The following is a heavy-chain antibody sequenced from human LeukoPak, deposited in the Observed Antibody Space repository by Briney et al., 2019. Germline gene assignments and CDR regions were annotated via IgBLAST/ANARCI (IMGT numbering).Heavy chain of an antibody. CDR1: GGSISSYY. CDR3: ARGGYYGSGNDFRFDP. Sequence: SETLSLTCTVSGGSISSYYWSWIRQSPGKGLECIGYIHYTGSTNYNPSLKSRVTISVETSKNQLSLKLKSVTAADTAVYYCARGGYYGSGNDFRFDPWGQGTLVTVSS. D-gene: IGHD3-10*01. CDR2: IHYTGST. V-gene: IGHV4-59*01. J-gene: IGHJ5*02.